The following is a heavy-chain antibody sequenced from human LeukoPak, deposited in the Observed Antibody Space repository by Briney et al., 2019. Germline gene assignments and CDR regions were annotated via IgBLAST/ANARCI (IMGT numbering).Heavy chain of an antibody. J-gene: IGHJ4*02. CDR1: GGSISSYY. CDR3: ARTLKYYYDSSGYFDY. Sequence: PSETLSLTCTVSGGSISSYYWSWIRQPAGKGLEWIGRIYTSGSTNYNPSLKSRVTMSVDTSKNQFSLKLSSVTAADTAVYYCARTLKYYYDSSGYFDYWGQGTWSPSPQ. V-gene: IGHV4-4*07. D-gene: IGHD3-22*01. CDR2: IYTSGST.